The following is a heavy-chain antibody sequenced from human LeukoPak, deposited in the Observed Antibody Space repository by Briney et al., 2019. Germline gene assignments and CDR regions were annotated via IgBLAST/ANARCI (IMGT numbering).Heavy chain of an antibody. V-gene: IGHV3-33*01. CDR2: IWSNGSKK. CDR1: GFTFNYYG. J-gene: IGHJ4*02. CDR3: AREGGGYCSSTSCYNQYYFDY. D-gene: IGHD2-2*02. Sequence: GGSLRLSCAASGFTFNYYGMHWVRQAPGKGLEWVAVIWSNGSKKYYADSVKGRFTVSRDDSKSTLYLQMNSLRVEDTAVYYCAREGGGYCSSTSCYNQYYFDYWGQGTLVTVSS.